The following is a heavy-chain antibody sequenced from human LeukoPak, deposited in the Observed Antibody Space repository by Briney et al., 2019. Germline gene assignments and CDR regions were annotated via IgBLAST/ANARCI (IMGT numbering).Heavy chain of an antibody. D-gene: IGHD3-9*01. CDR1: GFTVGSSY. J-gene: IGHJ6*02. CDR2: IYSGGST. CDR3: ASCGGILTGYYPCQGYGMDV. V-gene: IGHV3-53*01. Sequence: PGGSLRLSCAASGFTVGSSYMGWVRQAPGKGLEWVSVIYSGGSTYYADSVKGRFTISRDNSKNTLYLQMNSLRAEDTAVYYCASCGGILTGYYPCQGYGMDVWGQGTTVTVSS.